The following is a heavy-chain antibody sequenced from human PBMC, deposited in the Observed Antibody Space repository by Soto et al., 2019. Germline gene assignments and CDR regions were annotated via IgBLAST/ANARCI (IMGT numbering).Heavy chain of an antibody. Sequence: ASVKVSCKVSGYTLTELSMHWVRQAPGKGLEWMGGFDPEDGETIYAQKFQGRVTMTEDTSTDTAYMELSSLRSEDTAVYYFVKNGKWFGELLFNDAFDIWGQGTMVTVSS. CDR2: FDPEDGET. D-gene: IGHD3-10*01. CDR3: VKNGKWFGELLFNDAFDI. V-gene: IGHV1-24*01. J-gene: IGHJ3*02. CDR1: GYTLTELS.